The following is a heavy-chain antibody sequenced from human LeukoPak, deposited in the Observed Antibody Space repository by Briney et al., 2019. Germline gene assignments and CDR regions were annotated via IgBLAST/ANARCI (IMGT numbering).Heavy chain of an antibody. CDR1: GFTFSSYG. V-gene: IGHV3-30*18. D-gene: IGHD3-10*01. J-gene: IGHJ4*02. Sequence: GGSLRLSCAASGFTFSSYGMHWVRQAPGKRLERVAVISHDGSNKYYADSVKGRFTISRDNSKNTLYLQMNSLRAEDTAVYYCAKDQYYYGSGFFWGQGTLVTVSS. CDR2: ISHDGSNK. CDR3: AKDQYYYGSGFF.